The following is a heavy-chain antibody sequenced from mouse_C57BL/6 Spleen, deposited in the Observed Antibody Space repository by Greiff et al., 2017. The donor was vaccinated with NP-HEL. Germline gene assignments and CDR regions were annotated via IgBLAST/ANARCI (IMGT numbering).Heavy chain of an antibody. V-gene: IGHV5-12*01. Sequence: EVQLVESGGGLVQPGGSLKLSCAASGFTFSDYYMYWVRQTPEKRLEWVAYISNGGGSTYYPDTVKGRFTISRDNAKNTLYLQMSRLKSEDTAMYYCARHDGYPSYAMDYWGQGTSVTVSS. CDR1: GFTFSDYY. D-gene: IGHD2-3*01. CDR3: ARHDGYPSYAMDY. J-gene: IGHJ4*01. CDR2: ISNGGGST.